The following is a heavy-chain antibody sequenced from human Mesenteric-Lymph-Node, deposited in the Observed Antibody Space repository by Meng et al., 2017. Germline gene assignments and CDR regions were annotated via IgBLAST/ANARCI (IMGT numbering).Heavy chain of an antibody. D-gene: IGHD3-10*01. CDR1: VDHISGTKW. CDR2: IDSSGGA. Sequence: QVQLKHSGPGLVKPSGILSITCSCSVDHISGTKWWGWVRRPPGKGLDWIAQIDSSGGASYNPSLKSRVTMSVDKSKNQMFLELTSVTAADTAVYFCATHFGFFFDPWGQGTLVTVSS. J-gene: IGHJ5*02. CDR3: ATHFGFFFDP. V-gene: IGHV4-4*02.